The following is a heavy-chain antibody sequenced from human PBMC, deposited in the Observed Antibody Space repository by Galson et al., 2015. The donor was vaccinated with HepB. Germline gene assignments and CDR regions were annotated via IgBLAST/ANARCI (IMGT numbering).Heavy chain of an antibody. J-gene: IGHJ3*02. CDR3: AREPRDI. V-gene: IGHV3-21*01. CDR1: GFTFSSYS. Sequence: SLRLSCAASGFTFSSYSMNWVRQAPGKGLEWVSSISSSSSYIYYADSVKSRFIISRDNAKNSLYLQMNSLRAEDTAVYYCAREPRDIWGQGTMVTVSS. CDR2: ISSSSSYI.